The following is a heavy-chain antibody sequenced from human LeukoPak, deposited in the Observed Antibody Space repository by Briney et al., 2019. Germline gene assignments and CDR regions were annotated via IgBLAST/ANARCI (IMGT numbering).Heavy chain of an antibody. Sequence: PGGSLRLSCTASGFTFGDYAVSWVRHAPGKGREGVGFIRSKAYGGTTEYAASVKGRFTISRDDSKSSAYLQINTLKTEDTAVYYCTRDKRYYDILTGYWHYYYYYMDVWGKGTTVTISS. V-gene: IGHV3-49*04. CDR1: GFTFGDYA. J-gene: IGHJ6*03. CDR3: TRDKRYYDILTGYWHYYYYYMDV. CDR2: IRSKAYGGTT. D-gene: IGHD3-9*01.